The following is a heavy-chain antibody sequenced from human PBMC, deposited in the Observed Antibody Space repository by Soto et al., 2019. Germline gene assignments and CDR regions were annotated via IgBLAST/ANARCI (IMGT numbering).Heavy chain of an antibody. V-gene: IGHV4-4*02. Sequence: SETLSLTCAVSGGSISSSNWWSWVRQPPGKGLEWIGEIYHSGSTYYNPSLKSRVTVSVDTSKNQFSLKLSSVTAADTAVYYCARHRSDFWFDPWGQGTLVTVSS. CDR3: ARHRSDFWFDP. CDR1: GGSISSSNW. J-gene: IGHJ5*02. CDR2: IYHSGST. D-gene: IGHD2-21*02.